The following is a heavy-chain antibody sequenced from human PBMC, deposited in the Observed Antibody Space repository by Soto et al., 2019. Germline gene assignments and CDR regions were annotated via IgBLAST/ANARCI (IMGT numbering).Heavy chain of an antibody. CDR3: ARGPSIVDGFLDSSGYYYPLGY. D-gene: IGHD3-22*01. Sequence: ASVKVSCKASGYTFTSYYMHWVRQAPGQGLEWMGIINPSGGSTSYAQKCQGRVTMTRDTSTSTVYMELSSLRSEDTAVYYCARGPSIVDGFLDSSGYYYPLGYWGQGTMVTVSS. CDR2: INPSGGST. J-gene: IGHJ4*02. V-gene: IGHV1-46*01. CDR1: GYTFTSYY.